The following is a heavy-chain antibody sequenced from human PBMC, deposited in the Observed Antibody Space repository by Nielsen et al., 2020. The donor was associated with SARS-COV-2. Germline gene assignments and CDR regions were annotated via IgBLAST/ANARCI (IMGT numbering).Heavy chain of an antibody. CDR1: GGSISNTAYY. CDR3: ARYNWSDGGFYP. J-gene: IGHJ5*02. D-gene: IGHD1-1*01. CDR2: MYDIGST. V-gene: IGHV4-39*07. Sequence: SETLSLTCTVSGGSISNTAYYWAWIRQPPGKGLEWLVSMYDIGSTFYNPSLESRVTISVDTSKNQVSLRLSSVTAADTAVYFCARYNWSDGGFYPWGQGTLVTVSS.